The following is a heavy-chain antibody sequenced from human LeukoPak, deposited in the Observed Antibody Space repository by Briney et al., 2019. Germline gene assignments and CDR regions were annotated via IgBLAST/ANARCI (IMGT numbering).Heavy chain of an antibody. CDR3: ARGDCSSTSCQDYYCGMDV. CDR2: ISSSGRTI. CDR1: GFTFSSYE. D-gene: IGHD2-2*01. V-gene: IGHV3-48*03. Sequence: GGSLRLSCAASGFTFSSYEMNWVRQAPGKGLEWVSYISSSGRTIYYADSVKGRFTISRDNAKNSLYLQMNSLRAEDTAVYYCARGDCSSTSCQDYYCGMDVWGKGTTVTVSS. J-gene: IGHJ6*04.